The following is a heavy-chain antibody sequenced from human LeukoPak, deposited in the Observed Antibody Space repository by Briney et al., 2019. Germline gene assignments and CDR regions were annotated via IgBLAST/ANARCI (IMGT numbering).Heavy chain of an antibody. V-gene: IGHV4-59*01. J-gene: IGHJ2*01. Sequence: SETLSLTCTVSGGPISSYYWSWIRQTPGKGVEGFVYTHHSGNNNYNPSLKSRVTISQDMSKNRFSLRLSSVTTADPGAYYCARSGGWVTAYWYFEVWGRGTLVTVSS. CDR3: ARSGGWVTAYWYFEV. CDR1: GGPISSYY. D-gene: IGHD2-21*02. CDR2: THHSGNN.